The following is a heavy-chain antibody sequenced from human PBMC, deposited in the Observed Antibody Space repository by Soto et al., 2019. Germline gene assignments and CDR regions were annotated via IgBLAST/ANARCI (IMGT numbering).Heavy chain of an antibody. CDR3: AKERVDAFDI. CDR1: GFTFSSYG. V-gene: IGHV3-30*18. J-gene: IGHJ3*02. CDR2: ISYDGSNK. Sequence: QVQLVESGGGVVQPGRSLRLSCAASGFTFSSYGMHWVRQAPGKGLEWVAVISYDGSNKYYADSVKGRFTISRDNSKNTLYLQMNSLRAEDTAVYYCAKERVDAFDIWGQGTMVPVSS.